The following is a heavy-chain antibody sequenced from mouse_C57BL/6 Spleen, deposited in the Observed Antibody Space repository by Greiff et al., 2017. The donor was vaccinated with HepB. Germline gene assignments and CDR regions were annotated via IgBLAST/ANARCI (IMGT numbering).Heavy chain of an antibody. D-gene: IGHD2-4*01. CDR1: GYSFTGYY. J-gene: IGHJ4*01. Sequence: EVKLMESGPELVKPGASVKISCKASGYSFTGYYMNWVKQSPEKSLEWIGEINPSTGGTTYNQKFKAKATLTVDKSSSTAYMQLKSLTSEDSAVYYCARSEGLDAMDYWGQGTSVTVSS. V-gene: IGHV1-42*01. CDR3: ARSEGLDAMDY. CDR2: INPSTGGT.